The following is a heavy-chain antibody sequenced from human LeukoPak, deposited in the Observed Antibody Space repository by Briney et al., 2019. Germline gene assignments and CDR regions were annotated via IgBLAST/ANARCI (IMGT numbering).Heavy chain of an antibody. Sequence: GGSLRLSCVASGFTFSNYLMNWVRQAPGKGLEWVSGISHSGSGIYYADSVKGRFTISRDNSKNTLYLQMNSLRAEDTAVYYCAKHPIVVVPAANYWGQGTLVTVSS. V-gene: IGHV3-23*01. CDR2: ISHSGSGI. J-gene: IGHJ4*02. CDR1: GFTFSNYL. CDR3: AKHPIVVVPAANY. D-gene: IGHD2-2*01.